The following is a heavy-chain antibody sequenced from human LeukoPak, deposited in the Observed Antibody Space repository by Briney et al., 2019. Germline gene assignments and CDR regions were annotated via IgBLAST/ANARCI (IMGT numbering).Heavy chain of an antibody. D-gene: IGHD4-23*01. V-gene: IGHV3-7*01. J-gene: IGHJ4*02. Sequence: GGSLRLSCAASGFTFSDHWMNWVRQAPGKGLEWVANIKQNGRDKYYVDSVKGRFTVFRDNAKNSLYLQMNSLRAEDTAVYYCAAEAVVTTKGFDYWGQGTLVTISS. CDR1: GFTFSDHW. CDR2: IKQNGRDK. CDR3: AAEAVVTTKGFDY.